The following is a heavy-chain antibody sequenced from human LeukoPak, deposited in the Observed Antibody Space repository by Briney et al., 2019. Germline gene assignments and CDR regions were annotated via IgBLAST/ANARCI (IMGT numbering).Heavy chain of an antibody. CDR2: INPKNAGT. CDR3: ARTLYISAVPGGFDY. Sequence: ASVKVSCKASGYTFTGHYIHWVRQAPGQGLEWMGWINPKNAGTNFAQRFQGRVTMTRDTSISTAYMELSRLRSDDTALYYCARTLYISAVPGGFDYWGQGTLVTVSS. CDR1: GYTFTGHY. J-gene: IGHJ4*02. V-gene: IGHV1-2*02. D-gene: IGHD6-13*01.